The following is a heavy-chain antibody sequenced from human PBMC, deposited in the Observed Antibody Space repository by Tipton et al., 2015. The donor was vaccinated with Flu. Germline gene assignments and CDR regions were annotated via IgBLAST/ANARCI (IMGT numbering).Heavy chain of an antibody. J-gene: IGHJ5*02. Sequence: TLSLTCFVSGDSIRSDYFWGWIRQPPGRGLEWIGQISRGGATYYNSSLQSRATISVDSSRNRFSLKVKSVTAADTATYYCARRDYSNYVSQPKNWFDHWGQGILVIVSS. CDR1: GDSIRSDYF. D-gene: IGHD4-11*01. V-gene: IGHV4-38-2*01. CDR3: ARRDYSNYVSQPKNWFDH. CDR2: ISRGGAT.